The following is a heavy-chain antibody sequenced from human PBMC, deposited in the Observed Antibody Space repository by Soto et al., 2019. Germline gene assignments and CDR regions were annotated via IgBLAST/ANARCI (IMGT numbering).Heavy chain of an antibody. D-gene: IGHD4-17*01. CDR3: TTCGNYGGNSPFDY. CDR1: GFTFKNAW. V-gene: IGHV3-15*07. J-gene: IGHJ4*02. CDR2: IKSKTDGGTT. Sequence: EVQLVESGGGLVKPGGSLRLSCAASGFTFKNAWMNWVRQAPGKGLEWVGRIKSKTDGGTTDFAAPVKDRFTISRDDSKTTVYLQMNSLKTEDTAVYYCTTCGNYGGNSPFDYWGQGTLVTVSS.